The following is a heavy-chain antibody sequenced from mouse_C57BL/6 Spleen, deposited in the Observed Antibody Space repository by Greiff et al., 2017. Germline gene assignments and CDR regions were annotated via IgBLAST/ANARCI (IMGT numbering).Heavy chain of an antibody. CDR1: GYTFTSYW. CDR2: IDPSDSYT. V-gene: IGHV1-50*01. J-gene: IGHJ4*01. CDR3: ARMVTYYYGSSINAMDY. Sequence: QVQLQQPGAELVKPGASVKLSCKASGYTFTSYWMQWVKQRSGQGLEWIGEIDPSDSYTNYNQKFKGKATLTVDTSSSTAYMQLSSLTSEDSAVYYSARMVTYYYGSSINAMDYWGQGTSVTVSS. D-gene: IGHD1-1*01.